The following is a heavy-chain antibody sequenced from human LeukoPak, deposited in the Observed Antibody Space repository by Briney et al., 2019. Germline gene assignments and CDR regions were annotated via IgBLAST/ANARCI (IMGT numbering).Heavy chain of an antibody. CDR3: AREVRYCSSTSCYNYFDY. Sequence: GPSVKVSCKASGGTFSSYAISWVRQAPGQGLEWMGGIIPIFGTANYAQKFQGRVTITTDESTSTAYMELSSLRSEDTAVYYCAREVRYCSSTSCYNYFDYWGQGTLVTVSS. V-gene: IGHV1-69*05. D-gene: IGHD2-2*01. J-gene: IGHJ4*02. CDR2: IIPIFGTA. CDR1: GGTFSSYA.